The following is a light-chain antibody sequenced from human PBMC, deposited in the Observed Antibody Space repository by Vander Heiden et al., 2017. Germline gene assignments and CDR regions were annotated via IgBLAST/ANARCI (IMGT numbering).Light chain of an antibody. J-gene: IGLJ2*01. CDR3: AAWDDSLNGVV. CDR1: SSNIGSNT. Sequence: HSVLPQPPSASGTPGQRVTISCSGSSSNIGSNTVNWYQQPPGTAPKLLIYSNNQRPSGVPDRFSGSKSGTSASLAISGLQSEDEADYYCAAWDDSLNGVVFGGGTKLTVL. CDR2: SNN. V-gene: IGLV1-44*01.